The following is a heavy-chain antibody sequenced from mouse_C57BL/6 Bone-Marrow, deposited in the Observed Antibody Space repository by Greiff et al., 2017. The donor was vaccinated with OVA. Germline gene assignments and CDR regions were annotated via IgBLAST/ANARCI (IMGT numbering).Heavy chain of an antibody. J-gene: IGHJ4*01. CDR2: ISGGGGNT. Sequence: EVQGVESGGGLVKPGGSLKLSCAASGFTFSSYTMSWVRQTPEKRLEWVATISGGGGNTYYPDSVKGRFTISRDNAKNTLYLQMSSLRSEDTALYYCERHRGSSPYAMDYWGQGTSVTVSS. CDR3: ERHRGSSPYAMDY. CDR1: GFTFSSYT. D-gene: IGHD1-1*01. V-gene: IGHV5-9*01.